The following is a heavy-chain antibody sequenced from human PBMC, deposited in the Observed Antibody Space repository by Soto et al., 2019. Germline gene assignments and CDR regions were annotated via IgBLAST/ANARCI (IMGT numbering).Heavy chain of an antibody. CDR3: ARGEQYSGRIFDY. CDR2: TYYRSKWYY. D-gene: IGHD1-26*01. CDR1: GDSVSSNSAG. Sequence: SQTLSLTCAITGDSVSSNSAGWSWVRQSPSRGLEWLGRTYYRSKWYYEYAVSVRGRITINPDTSKNQYSLQLNSVTPEGTAVYFYARGEQYSGRIFDYWGQGTLVTVSS. V-gene: IGHV6-1*01. J-gene: IGHJ4*01.